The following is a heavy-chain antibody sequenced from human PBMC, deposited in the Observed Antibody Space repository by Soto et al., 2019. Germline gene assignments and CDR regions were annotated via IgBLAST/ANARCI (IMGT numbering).Heavy chain of an antibody. CDR1: GFTFSDYY. J-gene: IGHJ4*02. CDR3: ARVHLYFDN. Sequence: QVQLVESGGGLVKPGGSLRLSCAASGFTFSDYYISWTRQAPGKGLEWVSYISGSSYTIYYADSVKGRFTISRDNAKKSVYLQMNSLRAEDTAVYYCARVHLYFDNWGQGTLVTVSS. V-gene: IGHV3-11*01. CDR2: ISGSSYTI.